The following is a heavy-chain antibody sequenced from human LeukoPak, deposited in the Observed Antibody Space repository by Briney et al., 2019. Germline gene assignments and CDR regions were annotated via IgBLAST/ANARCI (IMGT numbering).Heavy chain of an antibody. CDR2: ISGSGGST. D-gene: IGHD3-3*01. J-gene: IGHJ4*02. V-gene: IGHV3-23*01. CDR1: GFTFSSYA. Sequence: GGTLRLSCAASGFTFSSYAMSWVRQAPGKGLEWVSAISGSGGSTYYADSVKGRLTISRDNSKNTLYLQMNSLRAEDTAVYYCAKLSYYDFWSGYYPLLSYWGQGTLVTVSS. CDR3: AKLSYYDFWSGYYPLLSY.